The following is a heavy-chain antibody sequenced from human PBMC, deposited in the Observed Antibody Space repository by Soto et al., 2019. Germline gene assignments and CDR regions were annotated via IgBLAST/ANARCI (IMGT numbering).Heavy chain of an antibody. CDR3: GRAAPVGGVPPLLDY. V-gene: IGHV4-59*01. Sequence: SETLSLTCTVSGGSISSYYWSWIRQPPGKGLEWIGYIYYSGSTNYNPSLKSRVTISVDTSKNQFSLKLSSVTAADTAVYYCGRAAPVGGVPPLLDYGGRGTLVTVS. D-gene: IGHD3-16*01. CDR2: IYYSGST. J-gene: IGHJ4*02. CDR1: GGSISSYY.